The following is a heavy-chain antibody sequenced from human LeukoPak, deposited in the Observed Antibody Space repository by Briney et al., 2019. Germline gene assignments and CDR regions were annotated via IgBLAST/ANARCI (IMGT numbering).Heavy chain of an antibody. CDR2: IDTDGSTT. D-gene: IGHD5-18*01. CDR3: ATWNSFGNDY. Sequence: GGSLRLSCAASGFTFIRCWMHWARQPPGKGLVWVSRIDTDGSTTTYADSVKGRFTISRDNAKNTVYLQINSLRAEDTAVYYCATWNSFGNDYWGQGVLVTVSS. CDR1: GFTFIRCW. J-gene: IGHJ4*02. V-gene: IGHV3-74*01.